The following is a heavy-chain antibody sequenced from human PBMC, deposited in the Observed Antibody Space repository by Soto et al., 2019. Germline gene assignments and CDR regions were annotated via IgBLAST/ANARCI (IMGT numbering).Heavy chain of an antibody. D-gene: IGHD3-10*01. J-gene: IGHJ4*02. CDR1: GFTFSSYC. V-gene: IGHV3-30*18. CDR3: AKDTGADY. Sequence: QVQLVESGGGVVQPGRSLRLSCAASGFTFSSYCMYWVRQAPGKGLEWVARISYDGSDQFYGDSVKGRFTISRDNSKNILYVQMNSLRSEDTAVYYCAKDTGADYWGQGTVVTVSA. CDR2: ISYDGSDQ.